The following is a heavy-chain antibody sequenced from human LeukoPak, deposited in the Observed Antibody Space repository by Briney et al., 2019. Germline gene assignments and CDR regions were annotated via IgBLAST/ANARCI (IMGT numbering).Heavy chain of an antibody. CDR3: AKDFIVVPAAVDY. V-gene: IGHV3-30*02. D-gene: IGHD2-2*01. J-gene: IGHJ4*02. Sequence: GGSLRLSCAASGFTVSSNYMSWVRQAPGKGLEWVAFIRYDGSNKYYADSVKGRFTISRDNSKNTLYLQMNSLRAEDTAVYYCAKDFIVVPAAVDYWGQGTLVTVSS. CDR1: GFTVSSNY. CDR2: IRYDGSNK.